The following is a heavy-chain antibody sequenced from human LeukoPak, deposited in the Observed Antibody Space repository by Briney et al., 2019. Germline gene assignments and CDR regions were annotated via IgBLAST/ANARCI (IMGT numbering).Heavy chain of an antibody. Sequence: GGSLRLSCAASGFTFSSYSMNWVRQAPGKGLDWVSSISSSSSYIYYADSVKGRFTISRDNAKNSLYLQMNSLRAEDTAVYYCARDYDSSGYYGPYWGQGTLVTVSS. J-gene: IGHJ4*02. D-gene: IGHD3-22*01. V-gene: IGHV3-21*01. CDR3: ARDYDSSGYYGPY. CDR1: GFTFSSYS. CDR2: ISSSSSYI.